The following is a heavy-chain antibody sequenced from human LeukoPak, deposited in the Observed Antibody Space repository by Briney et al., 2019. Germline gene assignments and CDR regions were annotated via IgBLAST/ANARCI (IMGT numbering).Heavy chain of an antibody. Sequence: PSETLSLTCCASGDSISCYYWRWVRQPAGKGLEWIGRVYTSGSTNYNPSLKSRVTMSLDPSKNQFSLKLSSVTAADTAVYSCARSGLGYSYGFDYWGQGTLVTVSS. CDR3: ARSGLGYSYGFDY. CDR2: VYTSGST. V-gene: IGHV4-4*07. D-gene: IGHD5-18*01. CDR1: GDSISCYY. J-gene: IGHJ4*02.